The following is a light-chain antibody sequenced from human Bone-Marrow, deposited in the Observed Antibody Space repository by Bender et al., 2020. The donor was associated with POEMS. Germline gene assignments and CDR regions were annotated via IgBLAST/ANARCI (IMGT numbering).Light chain of an antibody. V-gene: IGLV3-25*02. CDR1: ALPKQY. J-gene: IGLJ3*02. CDR3: CSYAGSSWV. CDR2: DDS. Sequence: SYELTQPPSVSVSPGQTARITCSGDALPKQYACWYQQRPGQAPELVIYDDSDRPSGIPERFSGSKSGNTASLTISGLQADGEADYYCCSYAGSSWVFGGGTKLTVL.